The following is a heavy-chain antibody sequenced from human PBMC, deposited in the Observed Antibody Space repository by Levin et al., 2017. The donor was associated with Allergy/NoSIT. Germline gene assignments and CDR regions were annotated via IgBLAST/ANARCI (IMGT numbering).Heavy chain of an antibody. J-gene: IGHJ6*02. CDR1: KFTFSSYS. Sequence: ETLSLTCAASKFTFSSYSMNWVRQAPGKGLEWVSDISSSSSTIYYADSVKGRFTVSRDNAKNLLYLQMNGLRAEDTAVYYCARDAGPQTKYCSGGSCYFVTYGMDVWGQGTTVTVSS. D-gene: IGHD2-15*01. V-gene: IGHV3-48*04. CDR3: ARDAGPQTKYCSGGSCYFVTYGMDV. CDR2: ISSSSSTI.